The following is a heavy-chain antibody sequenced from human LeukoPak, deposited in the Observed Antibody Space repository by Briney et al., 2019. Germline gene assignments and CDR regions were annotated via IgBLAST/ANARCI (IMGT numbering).Heavy chain of an antibody. CDR2: ISWNSGSI. CDR1: GFTFSSYS. D-gene: IGHD2-2*01. CDR3: AKLVGCSSTSCFDY. Sequence: GGSLRLSCAASGFTFSSYSMNWVRQAPGKGLEWVSGISWNSGSIGYADSVKGRFTISRDNAKNSLYLQMNSLRAEDTALYYCAKLVGCSSTSCFDYWGQGTLVTVSS. V-gene: IGHV3-9*01. J-gene: IGHJ4*02.